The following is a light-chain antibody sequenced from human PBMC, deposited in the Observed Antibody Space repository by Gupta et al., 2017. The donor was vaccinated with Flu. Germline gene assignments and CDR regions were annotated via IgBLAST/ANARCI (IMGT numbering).Light chain of an antibody. CDR2: MNN. V-gene: IGLV1-47*01. J-gene: IGLJ3*02. CDR3: SAWDDSLSGRV. CDR1: SSNIGSDY. Sequence: QSLLTQPPSASGTPGQRVTISCSGSSSNIGSDYVSWYQQLPGAPPKLLIYMNNQRPSGVPARFSASKSGTSASLAISGLRAEDEGDYYCSAWDDSLSGRVFGGGTKLAVL.